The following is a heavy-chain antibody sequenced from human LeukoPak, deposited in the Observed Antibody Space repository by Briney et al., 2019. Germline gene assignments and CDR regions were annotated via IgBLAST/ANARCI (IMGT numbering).Heavy chain of an antibody. V-gene: IGHV3-7*03. CDR3: AKDSTGLQTHFDY. J-gene: IGHJ4*02. Sequence: GSLRLSCAASGFTFSSYWMNWARQAPGKGLEWVASINHNGNVNYYVDSVKGRFTISRDNAKNSLYLQMNSLRAEDTALYYCAKDSTGLQTHFDYWGQGTLVTVSS. CDR1: GFTFSSYW. CDR2: INHNGNVN.